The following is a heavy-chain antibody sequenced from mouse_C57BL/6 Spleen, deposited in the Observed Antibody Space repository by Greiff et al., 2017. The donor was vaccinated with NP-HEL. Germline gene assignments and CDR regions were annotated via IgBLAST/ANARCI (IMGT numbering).Heavy chain of an antibody. CDR1: GYTFTSYW. CDR2: INPSSGYT. D-gene: IGHD1-1*01. J-gene: IGHJ2*01. CDR3: ARGYYGSPYYFDY. Sequence: VQLQQSGAELAKPGASVKLSCKASGYTFTSYWMHWVKQRPGQGLEWIGYINPSSGYTKYNQKFKDKATLTEDKSSSTAYMQLSSLTYEDSAVYYCARGYYGSPYYFDYWGQGTTLTVSS. V-gene: IGHV1-7*01.